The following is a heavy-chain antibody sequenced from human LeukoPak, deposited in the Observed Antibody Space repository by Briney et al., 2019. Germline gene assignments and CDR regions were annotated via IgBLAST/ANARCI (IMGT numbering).Heavy chain of an antibody. CDR1: GFTFSSYT. V-gene: IGHV3-21*01. CDR2: ISPTGEST. Sequence: GGSLRLSCAASGFTFSSYTMNWVRQATGKGLEWVSSISPTGESTWSADSVKGRFTISRDNAKNSVYLQMNSLRVEDTAVYFCARDFLGESGAGDYWGQGTLVTVSS. J-gene: IGHJ4*02. D-gene: IGHD3-10*01. CDR3: ARDFLGESGAGDY.